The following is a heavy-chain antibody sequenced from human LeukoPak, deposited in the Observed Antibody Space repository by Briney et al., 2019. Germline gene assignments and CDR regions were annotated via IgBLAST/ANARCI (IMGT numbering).Heavy chain of an antibody. J-gene: IGHJ6*03. V-gene: IGHV1-69*02. CDR1: GGTFSSYT. Sequence: SAKVSCKASGGTFSSYTISWMRQAPGQGLEWMGRIIPILGIANYAQKFQGRVTITADKSTSTAYMELSSLRSEDTAVYYCARVDYDFWSGYSMDYYYYMDVWGKGTTVTVSS. D-gene: IGHD3-3*01. CDR2: IIPILGIA. CDR3: ARVDYDFWSGYSMDYYYYMDV.